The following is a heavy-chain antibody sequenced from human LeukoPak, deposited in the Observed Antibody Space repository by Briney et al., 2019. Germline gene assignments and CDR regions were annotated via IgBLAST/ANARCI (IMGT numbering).Heavy chain of an antibody. CDR1: GYTFTSYD. V-gene: IGHV1-8*01. CDR3: ARGRSVLRYFDWLSRGDY. Sequence: ASVKVSCKASGYTFTSYDINWVRQATGQGLEWMGWMNPNSGNTGYAQKFQGRVTMTRNTSISTADMELSSLRSEDTAAYYCARGRSVLRYFDWLSRGDYWGQGTLVTVSS. D-gene: IGHD3-9*01. J-gene: IGHJ4*02. CDR2: MNPNSGNT.